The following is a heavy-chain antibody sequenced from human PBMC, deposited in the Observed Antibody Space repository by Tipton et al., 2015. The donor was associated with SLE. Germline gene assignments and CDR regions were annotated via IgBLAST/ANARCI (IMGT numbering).Heavy chain of an antibody. CDR1: GDSFTSGSYF. V-gene: IGHV4-61*02. Sequence: TLSLTCTLSGDSFTSGSYFWSWIRQPARKGLEWIGRIYSSGYTDYNPSLKSRVTLSVDTSKNQFSLTLSSVTAADTAVYYCARLNDATAIASFDYWGQGNLVTVSS. CDR2: IYSSGYT. CDR3: ARLNDATAIASFDY. J-gene: IGHJ4*02. D-gene: IGHD2-21*02.